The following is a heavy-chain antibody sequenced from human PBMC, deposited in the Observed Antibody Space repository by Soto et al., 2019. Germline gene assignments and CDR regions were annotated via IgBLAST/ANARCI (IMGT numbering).Heavy chain of an antibody. CDR1: GFTFSSYA. D-gene: IGHD6-13*01. J-gene: IGHJ4*02. CDR3: AYSSTPFDY. CDR2: ISGSGGST. Sequence: EVQLLESGGGLVQPGGSLRLSCAASGFTFSSYAMSWVRQAPGKGLEWVSAISGSGGSTYYADSVKGRFTISRDNSKKTLYLRMKGLRAEDTAVYYGAYSSTPFDYWGQGTLVTVSS. V-gene: IGHV3-23*01.